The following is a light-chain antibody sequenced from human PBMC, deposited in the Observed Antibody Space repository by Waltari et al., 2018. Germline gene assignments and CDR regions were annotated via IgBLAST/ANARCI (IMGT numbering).Light chain of an antibody. V-gene: IGLV2-14*03. CDR3: SSQSTKNGVI. Sequence: QSALTQPASVSGSPGQSITISCTGSSSDVGGDDSVPWYEDHPGQAPKVIICDVNKRPSGVSDRFSGSKSGNTASLTISGLQAEDEATFYCSSQSTKNGVIFGGGTKVTVL. J-gene: IGLJ2*01. CDR2: DVN. CDR1: SSDVGGDDS.